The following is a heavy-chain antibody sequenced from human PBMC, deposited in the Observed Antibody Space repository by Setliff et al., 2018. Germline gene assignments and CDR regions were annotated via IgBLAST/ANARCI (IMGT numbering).Heavy chain of an antibody. V-gene: IGHV1-69*10. CDR2: IIPILGIA. J-gene: IGHJ6*02. Sequence: SVKVSCKASGGTFSSYAISWVRQAPGQGLEWMGGIIPILGIANYAQKFQGRVTITADKSTSTAYMELSSLGSEDTAVYYCARVTATVRYYYSMDVWGQGTTVTVSS. CDR1: GGTFSSYA. D-gene: IGHD5-18*01. CDR3: ARVTATVRYYYSMDV.